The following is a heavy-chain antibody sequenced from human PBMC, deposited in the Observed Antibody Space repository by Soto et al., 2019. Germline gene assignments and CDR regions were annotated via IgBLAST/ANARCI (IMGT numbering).Heavy chain of an antibody. V-gene: IGHV4-39*01. CDR1: CDSISGRSYY. CDR2: IYYSGST. D-gene: IGHD3-3*01. Sequence: PSATQSRSCTGTCDSISGRSYYWVLIRQPPGKGLEWIGSIYYSGSTYYNPSLKSRVTISVDTSKNQFSLKVTSVTAADTAVYYCARLKLWSSYFDYWGQGSLGT. J-gene: IGHJ4*02. CDR3: ARLKLWSSYFDY.